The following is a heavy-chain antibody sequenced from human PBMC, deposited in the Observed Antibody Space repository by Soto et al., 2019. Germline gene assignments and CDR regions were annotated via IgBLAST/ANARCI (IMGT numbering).Heavy chain of an antibody. CDR2: IYYSGST. J-gene: IGHJ5*02. CDR3: ARLHDGSGSYYNVFRWFDP. D-gene: IGHD3-10*01. CDR1: GGSISSGGYY. V-gene: IGHV4-31*03. Sequence: QVQLQESGPGLVKPSQTLSLTCTVSGGSISSGGYYWSWIRQHPGKGLEWIGYIYYSGSTYYNPSLKSRVTISVDTSKNQFSRKLSSLTAADTAVYYCARLHDGSGSYYNVFRWFDPWGQGTLVTVSS.